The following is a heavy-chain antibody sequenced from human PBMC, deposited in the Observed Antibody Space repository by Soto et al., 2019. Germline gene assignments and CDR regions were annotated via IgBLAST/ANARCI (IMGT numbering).Heavy chain of an antibody. J-gene: IGHJ5*02. Sequence: SETLSLTCTVSGGSISSTNYYWGWIRQPPGKDLEWIGYIYYSGTAYYNQSLKSRVTISVDTSKNQFSLKLTSVTAADTAVYYCARSVFPWGQGTLVTVSS. CDR2: IYYSGTA. CDR1: GGSISSTNYY. CDR3: ARSVFP. V-gene: IGHV4-31*03.